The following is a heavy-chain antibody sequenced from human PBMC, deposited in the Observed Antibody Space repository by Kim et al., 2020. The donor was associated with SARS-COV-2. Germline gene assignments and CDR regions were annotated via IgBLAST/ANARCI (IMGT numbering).Heavy chain of an antibody. CDR1: GGSFSGYY. J-gene: IGHJ4*02. V-gene: IGHV4-34*01. CDR3: ARGLGLAADWYEKSFDY. D-gene: IGHD6-25*01. Sequence: SETLSLTCAVYGGSFSGYYWSWIRQPPGKGLEWIGEINHSGSTNYNPSLKSRVTISVDTSKNQFSLKLSSVTAADTAVYYCARGLGLAADWYEKSFDYWGQGTLVTVSS. CDR2: INHSGST.